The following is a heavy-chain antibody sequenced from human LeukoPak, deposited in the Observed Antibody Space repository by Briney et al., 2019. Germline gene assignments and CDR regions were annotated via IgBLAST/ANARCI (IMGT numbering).Heavy chain of an antibody. V-gene: IGHV3-30*04. Sequence: PGRSLRLSCAASGFTFSSYAMHWVRQAPGKGLEWVAVISYDGSNKYYADSVKGRFTISRDNSKNTLYLQMNSLRAEDTAVYYCARVWGGYRSSTSCLPHWGQGTLVTVSS. CDR3: ARVWGGYRSSTSCLPH. J-gene: IGHJ1*01. CDR1: GFTFSSYA. D-gene: IGHD2-2*01. CDR2: ISYDGSNK.